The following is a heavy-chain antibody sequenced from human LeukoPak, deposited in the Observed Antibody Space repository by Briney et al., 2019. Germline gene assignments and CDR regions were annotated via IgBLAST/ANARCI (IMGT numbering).Heavy chain of an antibody. V-gene: IGHV4-59*08. CDR3: ARHVRATRGTFDY. CDR2: IYYSGST. Sequence: SETLSLTCTVSGGSISSYYWSWIRQPPGKGLEWIGYIYYSGSTNYNPSLKSRVTISVDTSKNQFSLKLSSVTAADTAVYYCARHVRATRGTFDYWGQGTLVTVFS. J-gene: IGHJ4*02. D-gene: IGHD1-26*01. CDR1: GGSISSYY.